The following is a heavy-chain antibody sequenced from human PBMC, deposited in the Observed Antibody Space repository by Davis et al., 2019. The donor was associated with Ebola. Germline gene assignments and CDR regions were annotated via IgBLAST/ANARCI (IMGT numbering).Heavy chain of an antibody. Sequence: ASVKVSCKASGYTFTSYDINWVRQATGQGLEWMGWMNPNSGDTGYAQKFQDRVTMTRNTSISTAYMELSSLRSEDTAVYYCARVDTAMVTHYYYYGMDVWGQGTTVTVSS. CDR2: MNPNSGDT. CDR3: ARVDTAMVTHYYYYGMDV. CDR1: GYTFTSYD. D-gene: IGHD5-18*01. V-gene: IGHV1-8*01. J-gene: IGHJ6*02.